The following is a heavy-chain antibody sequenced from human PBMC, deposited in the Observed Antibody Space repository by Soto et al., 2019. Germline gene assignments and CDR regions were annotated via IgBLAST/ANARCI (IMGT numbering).Heavy chain of an antibody. D-gene: IGHD2-2*01. CDR2: TYYRSKWYN. V-gene: IGHV6-1*01. CDR1: GGEIVKIRAT. J-gene: IGHJ5*01. CDR3: ARLVGNTWLDS. Sequence: LSHICTISGGEIVKIRATCDWIRQSPSRGLEWLGRTYYRSKWYNDYAVSVKGRITINPDTSNNQFSLQLNSVTPDDSAVNYCARLVGNTWLDSWRKGTLVTVSS.